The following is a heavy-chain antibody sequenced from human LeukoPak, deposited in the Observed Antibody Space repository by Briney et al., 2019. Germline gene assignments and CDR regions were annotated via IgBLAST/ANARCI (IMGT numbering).Heavy chain of an antibody. J-gene: IGHJ4*02. CDR2: IWYDGSNK. CDR1: GFTFSSYG. D-gene: IGHD5-24*01. Sequence: GGSLRLSCAASGFTFSSYGIHWVRQAPGKGLEWVAEIWYDGSNKDYADSVKGRFSIPRDNSNNTVYLQMNSLRADDTAVYYCARGDAYNFDCWGQGTLVTVSS. V-gene: IGHV3-33*01. CDR3: ARGDAYNFDC.